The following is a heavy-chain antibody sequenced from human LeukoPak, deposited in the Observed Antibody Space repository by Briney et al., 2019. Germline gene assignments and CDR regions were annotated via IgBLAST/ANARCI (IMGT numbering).Heavy chain of an antibody. CDR2: IYHSGST. V-gene: IGHV4-38-2*02. J-gene: IGHJ6*03. D-gene: IGHD1-1*01. CDR3: ARPTVPPLTYYYYYMDV. CDR1: GYSISSGYY. Sequence: PSETLSLTCTVSGYSISSGYYWGWIRQPPGKGLERIGSIYHSGSTHYNPSLKSRVTISVDTSKNQFSLKLSSVTAADTAVYYCARPTVPPLTYYYYYMDVWGKGTTVTVSS.